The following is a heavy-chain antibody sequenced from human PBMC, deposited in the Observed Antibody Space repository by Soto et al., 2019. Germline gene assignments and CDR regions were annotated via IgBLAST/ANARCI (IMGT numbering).Heavy chain of an antibody. CDR3: ARGVLI. V-gene: IGHV4-31*03. CDR1: GGSIRSGGCY. Sequence: TSETLSLTCTVSGGSIRSGGCYWSWIRQHPGKGLEWIGYISYTGYTYYNPSLRSRTIISVDTSKNQFSLKLSSVTAADTAVYYCARGVLIWGQGTMVTVS. CDR2: ISYTGYT. J-gene: IGHJ3*02.